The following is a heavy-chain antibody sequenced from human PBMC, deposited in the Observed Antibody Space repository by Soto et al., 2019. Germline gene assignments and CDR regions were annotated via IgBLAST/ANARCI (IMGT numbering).Heavy chain of an antibody. Sequence: QVQLVESGGGVVQPGRSLRLSCAASGFTFSSYGMHWVRQAPGKGLEWVAVIWYDGSNKYYADSVKGRFTIYRDNSKNTLYLQMNRLIAEDTAVYYCARYLGSYYGGGYYYGMAVWGQGTTVTVSS. CDR1: GFTFSSYG. D-gene: IGHD1-26*01. V-gene: IGHV3-33*01. CDR2: IWYDGSNK. CDR3: ARYLGSYYGGGYYYGMAV. J-gene: IGHJ6*02.